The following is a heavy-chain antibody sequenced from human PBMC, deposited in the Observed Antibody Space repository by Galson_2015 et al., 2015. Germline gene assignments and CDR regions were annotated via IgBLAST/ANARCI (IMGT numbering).Heavy chain of an antibody. D-gene: IGHD5-12*01. CDR3: AKGGSHYYFNP. CDR2: ISGSGAVT. V-gene: IGHV3-23*01. CDR1: GFTFSSYA. J-gene: IGHJ4*02. Sequence: SLRLSCAVSGFTFSSYAMSWVRQAPGKGLEWVSYISGSGAVTYSADSVKGRFTISRDNSKNTLYLQMNSLRAEDTAVYYCAKGGSHYYFNPWGQGTLVTVSS.